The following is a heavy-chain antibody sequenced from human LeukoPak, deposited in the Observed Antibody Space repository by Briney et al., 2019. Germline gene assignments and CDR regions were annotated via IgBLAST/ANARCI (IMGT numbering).Heavy chain of an antibody. J-gene: IGHJ5*02. D-gene: IGHD3-3*01. CDR3: ARAYYDFWSGYSVWFDP. CDR1: GYTFTSHD. CDR2: MNPNSGNT. V-gene: IGHV1-8*03. Sequence: GASVKVSCKASGYTFTSHDINWVRQATGQGLEWMGWMNPNSGNTGYAQKFQGRVTITRNTSISTAYMELSSLRSEDTAVYYCARAYYDFWSGYSVWFDPWGQGTLVTVSS.